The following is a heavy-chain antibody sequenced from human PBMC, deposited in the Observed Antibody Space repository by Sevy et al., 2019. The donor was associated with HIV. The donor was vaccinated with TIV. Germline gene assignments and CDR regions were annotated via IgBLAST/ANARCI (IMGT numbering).Heavy chain of an antibody. V-gene: IGHV1-2*02. CDR1: GYTFTGYY. J-gene: IGHJ4*02. CDR3: VRDDRDGYFDY. Sequence: ASVKVSCKASGYTFTGYYMHWVRQAPGQGLEWMGWINPDSGGPNYAPKFQGGVTLTRDTSISTAYMELGRRKSDDTAVYYCVRDDRDGYFDYWGQGTLVTVSS. CDR2: INPDSGGP.